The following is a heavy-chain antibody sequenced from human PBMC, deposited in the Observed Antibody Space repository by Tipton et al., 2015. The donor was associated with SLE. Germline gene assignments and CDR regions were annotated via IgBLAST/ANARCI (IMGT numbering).Heavy chain of an antibody. CDR3: ARQYYDFWSAYYYMGV. D-gene: IGHD3-3*01. J-gene: IGHJ6*03. Sequence: TLSLTCAVYGGSFSGYCWSWIRQPPGKGLEWIGEINHSGSTNYNPSLKSRLTISVDTSKNQFSLKLRSVTAADTAVYYCARQYYDFWSAYYYMGVWGKGTTVTVSS. CDR2: INHSGST. CDR1: GGSFSGYC. V-gene: IGHV4-34*01.